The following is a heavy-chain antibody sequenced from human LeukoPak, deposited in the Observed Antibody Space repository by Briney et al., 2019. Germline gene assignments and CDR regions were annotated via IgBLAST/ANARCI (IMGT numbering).Heavy chain of an antibody. CDR3: ARDFQDYYDSSGYRGIGMDV. CDR1: GYTFTSYY. V-gene: IGHV1-69*13. Sequence: ASVKVSCKASGYTFTSYYMHWVRQAPGQGLEWMGGIIPIFGTANYAQKFQGRVTITADESTSTAYMELSSLRSEDTAVYYCARDFQDYYDSSGYRGIGMDVWGQGTTVTVSS. J-gene: IGHJ6*02. CDR2: IIPIFGTA. D-gene: IGHD3-22*01.